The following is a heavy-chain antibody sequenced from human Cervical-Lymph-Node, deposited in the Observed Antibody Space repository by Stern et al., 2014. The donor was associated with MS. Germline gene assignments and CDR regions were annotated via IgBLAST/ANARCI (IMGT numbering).Heavy chain of an antibody. CDR3: AKNFASYSSTRYDEDYFDY. J-gene: IGHJ4*02. V-gene: IGHV3-9*01. CDR2: ISWDSSNI. Sequence: EVQLVESGGCLVQPGRSLRLSCAASGFTFDDYAMHWVRHGPGTGLEWVSGISWDSSNIGYADSVKGRFTISRDNTKNSLYLQMNNLRAEDTAFYYCAKNFASYSSTRYDEDYFDYWGQGTLVTVSS. CDR1: GFTFDDYA. D-gene: IGHD6-13*01.